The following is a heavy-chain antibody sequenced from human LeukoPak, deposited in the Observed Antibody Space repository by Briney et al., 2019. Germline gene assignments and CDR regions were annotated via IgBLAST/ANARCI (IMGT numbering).Heavy chain of an antibody. CDR3: AGPGGGENYYYYGMDV. CDR2: IYYSGST. Sequence: SETLSLTCTVSGGSISSYYWSWIRQPPGKGLEWIGYIYYSGSTNYNPSLKSRVTISVDTSKNQFSLKLSSVTAADTAVYYCAGPGGGENYYYYGMDVWGQGTMVTVSS. D-gene: IGHD2-21*01. J-gene: IGHJ6*02. CDR1: GGSISSYY. V-gene: IGHV4-59*03.